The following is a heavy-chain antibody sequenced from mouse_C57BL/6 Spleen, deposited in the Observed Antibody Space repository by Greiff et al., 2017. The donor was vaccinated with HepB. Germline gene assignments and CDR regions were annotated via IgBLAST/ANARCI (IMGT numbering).Heavy chain of an antibody. J-gene: IGHJ2*01. CDR2: IYPGDGDT. D-gene: IGHD2-3*01. V-gene: IGHV1-80*01. CDR1: GYAFSSYW. Sequence: VQLQQSGAELVKPGASVKISCKASGYAFSSYWMNWVKQRPGKGLEWIGQIYPGDGDTNYNGKFKGKATLTADKSSSTAYMQLSSLTSEDSAVYFCARRGDGYAYYFDYWGQGTTLTVSS. CDR3: ARRGDGYAYYFDY.